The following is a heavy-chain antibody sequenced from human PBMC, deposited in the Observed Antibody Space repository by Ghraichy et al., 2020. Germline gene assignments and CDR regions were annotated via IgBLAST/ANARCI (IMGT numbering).Heavy chain of an antibody. V-gene: IGHV4-59*01. CDR2: IYYSGST. J-gene: IGHJ4*02. D-gene: IGHD3-10*01. Sequence: SETLSLTCTVSGGSISSYYWSWIRQPPGKGLEWIGYIYYSGSTNYNPSLKSRVTISVDTSKNQFSLKLSSVTAADTAVYYCARDRITMVRGVIIREYYFDYWGQGTLVTVSS. CDR3: ARDRITMVRGVIIREYYFDY. CDR1: GGSISSYY.